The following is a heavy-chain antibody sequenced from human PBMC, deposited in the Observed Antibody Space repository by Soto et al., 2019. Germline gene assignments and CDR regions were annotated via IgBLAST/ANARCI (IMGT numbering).Heavy chain of an antibody. CDR3: ARSRITMVRGASDNWFDP. J-gene: IGHJ5*02. V-gene: IGHV4-4*02. CDR1: GGSISSSNW. CDR2: IYHSGST. D-gene: IGHD3-10*01. Sequence: SETLSLTCAVSGGSISSSNWWSWVRQPPGKGLEWIGEIYHSGSTNYNPSLKSRVTISVDKSKNQFSLKLSSVTAADTAVYYCARSRITMVRGASDNWFDPWGQGTLVTVSS.